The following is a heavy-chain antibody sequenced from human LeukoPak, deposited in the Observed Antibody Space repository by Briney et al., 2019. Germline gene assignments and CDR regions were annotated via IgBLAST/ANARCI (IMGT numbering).Heavy chain of an antibody. CDR3: ASKGTTTETTRRAPSNDY. CDR1: GGSFSGYY. Sequence: SETLSLTCAVYGGSFSGYYWSWIRQPPGKGLEWIGEINHSGSTNYNPSLKSRVTISVDTSKNQFSLKLSSVTAACTAVYSCASKGTTTETTRRAPSNDYWGQGTLVTVSS. CDR2: INHSGST. J-gene: IGHJ4*02. D-gene: IGHD1-1*01. V-gene: IGHV4-34*01.